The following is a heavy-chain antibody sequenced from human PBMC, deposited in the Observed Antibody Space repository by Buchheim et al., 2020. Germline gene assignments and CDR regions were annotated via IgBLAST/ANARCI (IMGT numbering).Heavy chain of an antibody. CDR3: AKTGSLDYYFWSGYYLGIDY. CDR1: GFTFSSYA. Sequence: EVQLLESGGGLVQPGGSLRLSCAASGFTFSSYAMSWVRQAPGKGLEWVSSISGSGGSTYYADSVKGRFTISRDNSKNTLYLQMNSMRAEDTAVYYCAKTGSLDYYFWSGYYLGIDYWGQGTL. D-gene: IGHD3-3*01. V-gene: IGHV3-23*01. CDR2: ISGSGGST. J-gene: IGHJ4*02.